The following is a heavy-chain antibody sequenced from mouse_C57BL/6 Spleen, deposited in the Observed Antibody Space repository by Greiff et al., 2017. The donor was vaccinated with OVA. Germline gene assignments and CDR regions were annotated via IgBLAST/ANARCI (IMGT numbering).Heavy chain of an antibody. D-gene: IGHD1-1*01. CDR3: ARGDYCSSLYYFDY. CDR2: IHPNSGST. J-gene: IGHJ2*01. Sequence: QVQLQQPGAELVKPGASVKLSCKASGYTFTSYWMHWVKQRPGQGLEWIGMIHPNSGSTNYNEKFKSKATLTVDKSSSTAYMQLSSLTSEDSSVSYFARGDYCSSLYYFDYWGQGTTLTVSS. CDR1: GYTFTSYW. V-gene: IGHV1-64*01.